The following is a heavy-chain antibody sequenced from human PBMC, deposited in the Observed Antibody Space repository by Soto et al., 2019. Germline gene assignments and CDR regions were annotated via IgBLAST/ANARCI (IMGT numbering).Heavy chain of an antibody. Sequence: EVQLVESGGGLVQPGGSLRLSCAASGFTFRDHYMDWDRQAPGKGLEWVGRIRNKANNYATEYAASVKDRFTISRDDSKNSLYLQMNSLKTEDTAVYYCARGWALGELLPGAFDYWGQGILVTVSS. CDR1: GFTFRDHY. J-gene: IGHJ4*02. V-gene: IGHV3-72*01. CDR3: ARGWALGELLPGAFDY. D-gene: IGHD1-26*01. CDR2: IRNKANNYAT.